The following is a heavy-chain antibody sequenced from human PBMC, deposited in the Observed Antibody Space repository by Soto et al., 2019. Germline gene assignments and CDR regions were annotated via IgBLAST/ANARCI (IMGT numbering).Heavy chain of an antibody. CDR2: IYYSGST. CDR1: GGSISSSSYY. CDR3: ARRNYYDSNWFDP. D-gene: IGHD3-22*01. V-gene: IGHV4-39*01. Sequence: PSETLSLTCTVSGGSISSSSYYWGWIRQPPGKGLEWIGRIYYSGSTYYNPSLKSRVTISVDTSKNQFSLKLSSVTAADTAVYFCARRNYYDSNWFDPWGQGTLVTVSS. J-gene: IGHJ5*02.